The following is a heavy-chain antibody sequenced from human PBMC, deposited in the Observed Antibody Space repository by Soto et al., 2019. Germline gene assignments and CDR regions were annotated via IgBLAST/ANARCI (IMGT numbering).Heavy chain of an antibody. CDR1: GGTFTDLG. D-gene: IGHD3-22*01. V-gene: IGHV1-69*13. J-gene: IGHJ5*02. Sequence: SVKVSCKASGGTFTDLGLHWVRQAPGQGLEWMGGIIPIFGTPNYAQKFQGRVIITADEFTSTAHMELSSVRSENTAVYYCARGWDHYDSSGLLTWFEPWGQGTLVAVSS. CDR2: IIPIFGTP. CDR3: ARGWDHYDSSGLLTWFEP.